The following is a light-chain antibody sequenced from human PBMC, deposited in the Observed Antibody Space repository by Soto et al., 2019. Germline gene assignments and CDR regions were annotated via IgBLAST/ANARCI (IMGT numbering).Light chain of an antibody. J-gene: IGLJ1*01. CDR1: SSDVGGYNY. V-gene: IGLV2-14*01. Sequence: QSALTQPASVSGSPGQSITISCTGTSSDVGGYNYVSWYQQHPGKAPKLMIYEVSNRPSGVFNRFSGSKSGNSASLTISGLQADDEADYYCSSYTSSSTLVFGTGTKLTVL. CDR2: EVS. CDR3: SSYTSSSTLV.